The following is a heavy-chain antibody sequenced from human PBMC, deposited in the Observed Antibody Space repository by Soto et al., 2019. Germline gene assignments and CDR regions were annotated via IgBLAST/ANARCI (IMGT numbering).Heavy chain of an antibody. V-gene: IGHV1-8*01. D-gene: IGHD6-13*01. CDR2: MNPNSGNT. J-gene: IGHJ5*02. CDR1: GYTFTSYD. CDR3: AREGEQQLPNNWFDP. Sequence: QVQLVQYGAEVKKPGASVKVSCKASGYTFTSYDINWVRQATGQGLEWMGWMNPNSGNTGYAQKFQGRVTMTRNTSISTAYMELSSVRSEDTAVYYCAREGEQQLPNNWFDPWGQGTLVTVSS.